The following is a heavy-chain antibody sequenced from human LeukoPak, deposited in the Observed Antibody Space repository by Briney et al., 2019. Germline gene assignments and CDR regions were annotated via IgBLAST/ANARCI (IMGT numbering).Heavy chain of an antibody. Sequence: GASVKVSCKASGYTFTSYGISWVRQAPGQGLEWMGRINPNSGGTNYAQKFQGRVTMTRDTSISTAYMELSRLRSDDTAVYYCASGGTAGWNWFDPWGQGTLVTVSS. CDR3: ASGGTAGWNWFDP. CDR1: GYTFTSYG. CDR2: INPNSGGT. D-gene: IGHD1-1*01. V-gene: IGHV1-2*06. J-gene: IGHJ5*02.